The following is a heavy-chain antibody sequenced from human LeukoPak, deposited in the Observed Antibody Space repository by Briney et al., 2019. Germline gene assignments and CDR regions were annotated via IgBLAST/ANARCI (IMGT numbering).Heavy chain of an antibody. CDR1: GGSISSYY. V-gene: IGHV4-4*07. J-gene: IGHJ4*02. CDR2: IYTSGST. D-gene: IGHD3-10*01. Sequence: PSETLSLTCTVSGGSISSYYWSWIRQPAGKGLEWIGRIYTSGSTNYNPSLKSRVTMSADTSKNQFSLKLSSVTAADTAVYYCARDEGIYPAGGPLYGSGSYYLPFDYWGQGTLVTVSS. CDR3: ARDEGIYPAGGPLYGSGSYYLPFDY.